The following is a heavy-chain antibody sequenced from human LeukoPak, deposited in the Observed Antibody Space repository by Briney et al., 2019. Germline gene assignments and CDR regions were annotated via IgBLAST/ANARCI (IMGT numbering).Heavy chain of an antibody. CDR3: ARGSYDFWSGYYNYGMDV. D-gene: IGHD3-3*01. CDR2: IYYSGST. CDR1: GGSISSGGYY. J-gene: IGHJ6*02. Sequence: SETLSLTCTVSGGSISSGGYYWSWIRQHPGKGLEWIGYIYYSGSTYYNPSLKSRVTISVDTSKNQFSLKLSSVTAADTAVYYCARGSYDFWSGYYNYGMDVWGQGTTVTVSS. V-gene: IGHV4-31*03.